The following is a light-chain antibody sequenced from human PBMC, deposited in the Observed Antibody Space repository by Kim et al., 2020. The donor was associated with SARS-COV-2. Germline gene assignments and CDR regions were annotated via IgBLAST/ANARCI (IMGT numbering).Light chain of an antibody. V-gene: IGKV1-39*01. J-gene: IGKJ2*01. CDR2: TAS. CDR1: QSISSY. CDR3: QQSYGVPYT. Sequence: DIQMTQSPSALSASVGDRVTITCRASQSISSYLNWYQQKPGKAPKLLIYTASNLQSRVPSRFSGSGSGTDFTLIISSLQPEDFATYYCQQSYGVPYTFGQGTKLEI.